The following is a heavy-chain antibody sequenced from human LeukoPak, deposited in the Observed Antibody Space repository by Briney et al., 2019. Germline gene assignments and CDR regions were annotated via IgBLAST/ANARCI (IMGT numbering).Heavy chain of an antibody. J-gene: IGHJ4*02. CDR3: TREERGYIPAF. CDR1: GFTSSNYA. CDR2: VSYDGSWD. D-gene: IGHD3-16*02. Sequence: GGSLRLSCAASGFTSSNYAMHWVRQTPGKGLEWVAFVSYDGSWDSHSDSVKGRFTIPRDDSKNTLYLQMTRLRAEDTAVYYCTREERGYIPAFWGQGTLVTVSS. V-gene: IGHV3-30*01.